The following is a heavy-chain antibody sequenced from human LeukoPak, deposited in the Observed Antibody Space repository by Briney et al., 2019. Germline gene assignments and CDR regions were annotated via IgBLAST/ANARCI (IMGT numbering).Heavy chain of an antibody. CDR1: GFTFRGFA. V-gene: IGHV3-15*01. Sequence: GGSLRLSCVCSGFTFRGFAMSWVRQAPGKGLEWVGRIKTKTDGGAIDYAAPVEGRFTISREDSKNTLYLQMNSLKIEDTAVYYCSTRAAPGYWGQGTLVTVSS. CDR3: STRAAPGY. D-gene: IGHD6-25*01. CDR2: IKTKTDGGAI. J-gene: IGHJ4*02.